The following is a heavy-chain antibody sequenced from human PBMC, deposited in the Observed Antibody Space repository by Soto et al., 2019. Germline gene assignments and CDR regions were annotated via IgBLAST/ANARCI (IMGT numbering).Heavy chain of an antibody. V-gene: IGHV4-39*01. CDR3: ARHSHEDHGDPNWFDP. D-gene: IGHD4-17*01. CDR1: GASISSNINY. J-gene: IGHJ5*02. CDR2: IYYTGNT. Sequence: QVQLQESGPGLVKPSETLSLTCTVSGASISSNINYWGWIRQPPGKGLEWIASIYYTGNTFYNPSLKPRVTLPVDTSDNQFSLKLTSVTAADTAVYFCARHSHEDHGDPNWFDPWGQGTLVTVSS.